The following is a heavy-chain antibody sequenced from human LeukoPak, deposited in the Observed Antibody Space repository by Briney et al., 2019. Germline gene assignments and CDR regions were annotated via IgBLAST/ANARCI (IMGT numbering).Heavy chain of an antibody. D-gene: IGHD2-2*01. J-gene: IGHJ4*02. V-gene: IGHV5-51*01. CDR3: ASPPTRECSSISCPLSY. CDR2: IFPGDSDT. Sequence: ESLKISCKGSGYSFTYYWIAWVRQVPGKGLELMGIIFPGDSDTRYSPSFQGQVTISVDKSVSAAYLQWSSLKASDTAMYYCASPPTRECSSISCPLSYWGQGTLVTVSS. CDR1: GYSFTYYW.